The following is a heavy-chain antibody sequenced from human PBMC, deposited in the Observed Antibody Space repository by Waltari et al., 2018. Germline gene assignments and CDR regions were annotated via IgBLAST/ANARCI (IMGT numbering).Heavy chain of an antibody. CDR2: ITPNSGGT. J-gene: IGHJ6*02. CDR1: GSPFTGYY. Sequence: QVQLVQSGAEVKKPGASVKVSYKASGSPFTGYYIHWVRQAPGQGLEWMGWITPNSGGTNYAQKFQGRVTMTRDTSISTVYMELSRLRSDDTAVYYCARDAYHYFGMDVWGQGTTVTVSS. V-gene: IGHV1-2*02. CDR3: ARDAYHYFGMDV.